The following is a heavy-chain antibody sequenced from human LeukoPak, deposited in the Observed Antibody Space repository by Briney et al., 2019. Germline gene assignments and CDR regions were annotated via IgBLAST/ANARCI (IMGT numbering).Heavy chain of an antibody. V-gene: IGHV1-2*04. D-gene: IGHD1-26*01. Sequence: ASVKVSCKASGYTFTGYYIHWVRQAPGQGLEWMGWINPNSGGTNYAQKFQDWVTLTRDMSINTAYMELSRLRSDDTAVYYCARDREVGATIFDYWGQGTLVTVSS. CDR1: GYTFTGYY. J-gene: IGHJ4*02. CDR2: INPNSGGT. CDR3: ARDREVGATIFDY.